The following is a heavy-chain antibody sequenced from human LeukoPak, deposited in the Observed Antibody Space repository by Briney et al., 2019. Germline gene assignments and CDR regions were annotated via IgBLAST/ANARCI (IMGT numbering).Heavy chain of an antibody. V-gene: IGHV4-4*07. J-gene: IGHJ4*02. Sequence: KPSETLSLTCTVSGGSISSYYWTWIRQPAGKGLEWIGRTHTSGTTNHNPSLKSRVTMSLETSNHHSSLKLSSVTAADTAVYYCARETEVPGGRSWDFWGQGTLVTVSS. CDR2: THTSGTT. CDR3: ARETEVPGGRSWDF. CDR1: GGSISSYY. D-gene: IGHD6-19*01.